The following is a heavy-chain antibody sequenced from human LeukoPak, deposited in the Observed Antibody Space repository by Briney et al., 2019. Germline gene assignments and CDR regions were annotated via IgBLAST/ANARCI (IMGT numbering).Heavy chain of an antibody. CDR3: ARGERGYTYGYLWNELPYYFDY. V-gene: IGHV4-4*02. CDR2: IYHSGST. J-gene: IGHJ4*02. Sequence: SETLSLTCAVSGGSISSSNWWSWVRQPPGQGLEWIGEIYHSGSTNYNPSLKSRVTISVDSSKNQFSLKLSSVTAADTAVYCARGERGYTYGYLWNELPYYFDYWGQGTLVTVSS. D-gene: IGHD5-18*01. CDR1: GGSISSSNW.